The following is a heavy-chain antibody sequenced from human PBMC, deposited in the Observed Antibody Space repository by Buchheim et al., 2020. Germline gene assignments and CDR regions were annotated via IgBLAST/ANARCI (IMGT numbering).Heavy chain of an antibody. Sequence: EVQLVESGGGLVKPGGSLRLSCAASGFTFSNAWLSWVRQAPGKGLEWVGRIKSKTDGGPTDYAAPAKGRFTISRDDSKNTLYLQMNSLKTEDTAVDYCTTSKALHCGGDCYNYWGQGTL. V-gene: IGHV3-15*01. D-gene: IGHD2-21*02. CDR2: IKSKTDGGPT. CDR3: TTSKALHCGGDCYNY. CDR1: GFTFSNAW. J-gene: IGHJ4*02.